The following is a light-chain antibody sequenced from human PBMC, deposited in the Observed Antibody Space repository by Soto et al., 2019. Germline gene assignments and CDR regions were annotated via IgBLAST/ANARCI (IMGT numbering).Light chain of an antibody. CDR3: QQSYSTQYT. CDR2: AAS. V-gene: IGKV1-39*01. J-gene: IGKJ5*01. CDR1: QGISSY. Sequence: DIQLTQFPSFLSASVGDRVTITCRSSQGISSYLAWYQQKPGKAPTLLIYAASSLHSGVPSRFRGGGSGTDFTLTISSLQPEEFATYYCQQSYSTQYTFGQGTRLEIK.